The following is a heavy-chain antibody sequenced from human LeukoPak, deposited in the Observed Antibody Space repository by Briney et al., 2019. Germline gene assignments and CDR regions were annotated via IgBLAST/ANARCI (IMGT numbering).Heavy chain of an antibody. Sequence: GASVKVSCKASGFTLTNFDINWVRQATGQGLGWMGWMNPNSGNTGYTQKFQGRVTKTRNTSISTAYMELSSLRSEDTAVYYCARGRGSGHKENWFDPWGQGTLVTVSS. J-gene: IGHJ5*02. CDR1: GFTLTNFD. D-gene: IGHD6-19*01. CDR3: ARGRGSGHKENWFDP. V-gene: IGHV1-8*01. CDR2: MNPNSGNT.